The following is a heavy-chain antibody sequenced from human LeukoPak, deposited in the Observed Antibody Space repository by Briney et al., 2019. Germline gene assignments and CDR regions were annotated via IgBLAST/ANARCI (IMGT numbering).Heavy chain of an antibody. V-gene: IGHV4-39*01. CDR2: IYYSGST. CDR1: GGSLSSSSYY. CDR3: ARHPLYDILTGYYKGGWYFGY. Sequence: ESSGTLSLTCTVAGGSLSSSSYYWGWIRQPPGKGLEWSGSIYYSGSTYYNPSLKRRVTISVDTSKHQFSLKLSSVTAADTAVYYCARHPLYDILTGYYKGGWYFGYWGQGTLVTVSS. J-gene: IGHJ4*02. D-gene: IGHD3-9*01.